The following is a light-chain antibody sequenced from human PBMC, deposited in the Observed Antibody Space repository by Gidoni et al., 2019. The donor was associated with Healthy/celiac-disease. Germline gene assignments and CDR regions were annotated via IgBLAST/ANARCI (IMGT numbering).Light chain of an antibody. Sequence: IKMTQSPSSLSASVGDRVTITCRARQCISSYLIWYQQKPGKAPKLLIYAASSLQSGVPSRFSGSGSGTDFTLTISSLQPEDVATYYCQQSYSTPPYTFGQGTKLEIK. CDR2: AAS. V-gene: IGKV1-39*01. J-gene: IGKJ2*01. CDR3: QQSYSTPPYT. CDR1: QCISSY.